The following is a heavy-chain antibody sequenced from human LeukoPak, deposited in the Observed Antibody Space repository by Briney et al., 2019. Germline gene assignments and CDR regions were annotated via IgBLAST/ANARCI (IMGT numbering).Heavy chain of an antibody. CDR2: IRGST. V-gene: IGHV3-23*01. CDR3: AKDLGGSTDY. J-gene: IGHJ4*02. Sequence: GGSLRLSCAASGFTFNNYAMSWVRQAPGKGLEWVSLIRGSTYYADSVKGRFTISRDDSQNTLYLQMNSLRAEDTALYYCAKDLGGSTDYWGQGTLVTVSS. CDR1: GFTFNNYA. D-gene: IGHD5-12*01.